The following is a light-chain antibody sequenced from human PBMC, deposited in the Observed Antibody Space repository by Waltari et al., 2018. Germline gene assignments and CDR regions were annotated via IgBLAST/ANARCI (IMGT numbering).Light chain of an antibody. Sequence: QSALTQPASVSGSRGQSITISCTGTSSYVGDYNYVSWYQQHPGKAPKLMIYYVSDRFSGSKTGDTAFLTISGLQAEDEADYYCSSYTSSSTWVLGGGTKLTVL. CDR2: YVS. CDR1: SSYVGDYNY. J-gene: IGLJ3*02. CDR3: SSYTSSSTWV. V-gene: IGLV2-14*01.